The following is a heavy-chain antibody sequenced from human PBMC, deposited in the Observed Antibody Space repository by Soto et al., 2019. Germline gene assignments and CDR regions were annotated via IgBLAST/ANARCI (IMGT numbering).Heavy chain of an antibody. D-gene: IGHD3-22*01. Sequence: ASVKVSCKASGYPFTSYGISCVRQHSGQGLEWMGWISAYNGNTKYARKLPGRVTMTTDTSTSTSQKELRSLTSDDTALDYCARFYYHDSSGYLDYGGQGTLVTASS. V-gene: IGHV1-18*01. CDR3: ARFYYHDSSGYLDY. J-gene: IGHJ4*02. CDR2: ISAYNGNT. CDR1: GYPFTSYG.